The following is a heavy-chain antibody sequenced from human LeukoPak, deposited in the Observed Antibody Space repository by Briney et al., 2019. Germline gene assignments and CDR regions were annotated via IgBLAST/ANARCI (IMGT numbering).Heavy chain of an antibody. Sequence: GGSLKISCKASGYTFSNYWIGWVRQMPGKGLEWMGNIFPGDSDTRYSPSFQGQVTISVDKSTSTAYLQWNSLKASDTAIYYCTREAYDSSGFQPGYKWLHPWGQGTLVTVSS. CDR1: GYTFSNYW. J-gene: IGHJ5*02. CDR2: IFPGDSDT. CDR3: TREAYDSSGFQPGYKWLHP. V-gene: IGHV5-51*01. D-gene: IGHD3-22*01.